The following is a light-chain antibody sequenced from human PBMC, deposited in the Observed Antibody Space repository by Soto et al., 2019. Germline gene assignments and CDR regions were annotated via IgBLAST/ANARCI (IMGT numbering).Light chain of an antibody. CDR3: QQYNNWPPT. V-gene: IGKV3-15*01. CDR1: QSVSSD. CDR2: DAS. J-gene: IGKJ5*01. Sequence: EIVMTQSPATLSASLGERVTLSCRASQSVSSDLAWYQQTPGQAPRLLVYDASTRAPGIPARFSGSGSGTELTLTISSLQSDDFAVYHCQQYNNWPPTFGHGTRLEI.